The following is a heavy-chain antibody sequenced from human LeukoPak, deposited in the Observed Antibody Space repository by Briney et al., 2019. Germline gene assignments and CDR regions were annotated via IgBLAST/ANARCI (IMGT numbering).Heavy chain of an antibody. J-gene: IGHJ4*02. CDR3: ARAQSLTAPAGTFANS. V-gene: IGHV1-2*02. D-gene: IGHD6-13*01. Sequence: ASVKVSCKASGYTFTGYFLHWVRRAPGQGFEWMGWINPNSGGTYYTQRFQGRVTMTRDTSISTAYMELSSLRSDDTALYYCARAQSLTAPAGTFANSWGQGTLVTVSS. CDR1: GYTFTGYF. CDR2: INPNSGGT.